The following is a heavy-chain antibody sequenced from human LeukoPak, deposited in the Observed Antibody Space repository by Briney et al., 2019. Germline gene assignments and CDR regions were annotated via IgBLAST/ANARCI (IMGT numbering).Heavy chain of an antibody. CDR1: GGSISSSSYC. CDR2: IYYSGST. J-gene: IGHJ4*02. D-gene: IGHD5-18*01. Sequence: PSETLSLTCIVSGGSISSSSYCWGWIRQPPGKGLEWIGSIYYSGSTYYNPSLKSRVTISVETSKNQFSLKLSSVTAADTAVYYCARVDTAMVSIDYWGQGTLVTVSS. CDR3: ARVDTAMVSIDY. V-gene: IGHV4-39*01.